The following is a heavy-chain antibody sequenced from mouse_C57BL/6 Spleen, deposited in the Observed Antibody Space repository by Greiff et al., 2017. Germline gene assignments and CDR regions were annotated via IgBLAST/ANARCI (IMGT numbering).Heavy chain of an antibody. Sequence: EVQLMESGGGLVKPGGSLKLSCAASGFTFSDYGMHWVRQAPEKGLEWVAYISSGSSTIYYADTVKGRCTISRDNAENTLFLQMTSLRSEDPAMYYCARDYAWFADWGQGTLVTVAA. D-gene: IGHD2-4*01. CDR1: GFTFSDYG. V-gene: IGHV5-17*01. J-gene: IGHJ3*01. CDR3: ARDYAWFAD. CDR2: ISSGSSTI.